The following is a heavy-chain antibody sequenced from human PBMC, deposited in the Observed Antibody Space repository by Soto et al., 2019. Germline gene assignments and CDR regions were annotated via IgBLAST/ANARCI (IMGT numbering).Heavy chain of an antibody. Sequence: GGFLRLSCTASGFTFFTYAMTWVRQAPGKGLEWVSSITDTGVSTYYADSVKGRFTISRDNSKNTLYLQMNSLRTDDSAVYYCAKDTPVVMFLFDSWGRGTLVTVSS. CDR1: GFTFFTYA. J-gene: IGHJ4*02. CDR2: ITDTGVST. V-gene: IGHV3-23*01. CDR3: AKDTPVVMFLFDS. D-gene: IGHD2-15*01.